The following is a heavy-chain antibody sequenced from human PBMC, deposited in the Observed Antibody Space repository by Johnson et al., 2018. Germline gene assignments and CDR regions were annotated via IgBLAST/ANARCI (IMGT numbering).Heavy chain of an antibody. CDR3: VAYCSPYNCRASN. CDR1: GFDFSTYA. V-gene: IGHV3-30-3*01. CDR2: ISYGADKE. J-gene: IGHJ4*02. D-gene: IGHD1-1*01. Sequence: QVQLVQSGGGVVPPGTSMRLSCAASGFDFSTYAMHWVRQAPGKGREWLSGISYGADKENFAESVEGRFTISRDNSQNTLYLQMNILRPEDTAIYDCVAYCSPYNCRASNWGQGTLVTVSS.